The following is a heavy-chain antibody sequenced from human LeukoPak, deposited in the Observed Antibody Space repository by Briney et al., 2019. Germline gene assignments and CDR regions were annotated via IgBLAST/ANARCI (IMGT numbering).Heavy chain of an antibody. CDR2: INPNSGDT. D-gene: IGHD3-16*01. V-gene: IGHV1-2*02. J-gene: IGHJ4*02. CDR1: GYTFTGYY. CDR3: ATQRGSYLWGTDFDY. Sequence: ASVKVSCKASGYTFTGYYMHWVRQAPGQGLEWMGLINPNSGDTKYSQRFQGRVIMTRDTSISTAYMELSRLRSDDTAVYYCATQRGSYLWGTDFDYWGQGTLVTVSS.